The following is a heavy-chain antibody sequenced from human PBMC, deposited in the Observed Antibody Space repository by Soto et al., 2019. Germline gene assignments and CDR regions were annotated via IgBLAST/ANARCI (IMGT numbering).Heavy chain of an antibody. CDR2: IKSKVDGETT. CDR1: GFTFSSAW. J-gene: IGHJ4*02. Sequence: EVQLVESGGGLVKSGGSLRVSCAASGFTFSSAWMTWVRHAPGKGLEWVGRIKSKVDGETTDYAAPVKGRLTISRDDSESTLYLQMNSLKSEDTAVYYCAADVPSQGRGEFDYWGKGILVTVSS. CDR3: AADVPSQGRGEFDY. V-gene: IGHV3-15*07.